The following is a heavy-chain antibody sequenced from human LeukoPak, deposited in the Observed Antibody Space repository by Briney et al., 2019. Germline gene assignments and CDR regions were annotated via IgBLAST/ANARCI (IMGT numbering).Heavy chain of an antibody. CDR1: GFTFSTYN. Sequence: GGSLRLSCAASGFTFSTYNMNWIRQAPGKGLEWVSSITTGSTDIYYADLLKGRFTFSRDDAKNSVYLQMNSLRVEDTAVYYCARDLPGVPIDHWGQGILVTVSS. J-gene: IGHJ4*02. CDR3: ARDLPGVPIDH. CDR2: ITTGSTDI. D-gene: IGHD7-27*01. V-gene: IGHV3-21*06.